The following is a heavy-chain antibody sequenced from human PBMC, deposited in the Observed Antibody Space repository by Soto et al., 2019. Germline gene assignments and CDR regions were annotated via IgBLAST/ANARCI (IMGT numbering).Heavy chain of an antibody. J-gene: IGHJ5*02. D-gene: IGHD3-9*01. Sequence: PSETLSLTCTVSGGSISGYYWNWIRQSPGKGLEWIGYIHYSGSTRYNPSLKSRVTISVDTSKNQFSLKLSSVTAADTAVYYCARGRRGLVIITGWFDPWGQGTLVTVSS. CDR2: IHYSGST. CDR1: GGSISGYY. V-gene: IGHV4-59*08. CDR3: ARGRRGLVIITGWFDP.